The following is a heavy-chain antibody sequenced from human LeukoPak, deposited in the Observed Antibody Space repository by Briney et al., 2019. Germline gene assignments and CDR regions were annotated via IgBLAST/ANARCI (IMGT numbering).Heavy chain of an antibody. J-gene: IGHJ4*02. CDR3: ARGRTYYFDY. V-gene: IGHV3-69-1*01. Sequence: TGGSLRLSCAASGFVASSSQMSWVRQAPGKGLEWVSSISSSSYIYYADSVKGRFTISRDNAKNSLYLQMNSLRAEDTAVYYCARGRTYYFDYWGQGTLVTVSS. CDR1: GFVASSSQ. CDR2: ISSSSYI.